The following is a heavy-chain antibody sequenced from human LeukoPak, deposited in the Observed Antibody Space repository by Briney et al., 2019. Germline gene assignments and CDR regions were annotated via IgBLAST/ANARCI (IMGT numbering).Heavy chain of an antibody. J-gene: IGHJ3*02. CDR1: GGSISSGGYY. CDR3: ARAPYYYDSSGYRQFTAFGI. CDR2: IYYSGST. V-gene: IGHV4-31*03. Sequence: SQTLPLTCTVSGGSISSGGYYWSWIRQHPGKGLEWIGYIYYSGSTYYNPSLKSRVTISVDTSKNQFSLKLSSVTAADTAVYYCARAPYYYDSSGYRQFTAFGIWGQGTMVTVSS. D-gene: IGHD3-22*01.